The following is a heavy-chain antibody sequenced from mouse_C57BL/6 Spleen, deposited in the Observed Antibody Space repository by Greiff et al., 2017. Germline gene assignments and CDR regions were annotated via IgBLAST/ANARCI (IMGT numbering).Heavy chain of an antibody. CDR1: GFNINDYY. V-gene: IGHV14-1*01. CDR3: TLESAGLDY. J-gene: IGHJ2*01. CDR2: IDPSDGDT. D-gene: IGHD6-2*01. Sequence: EVQRVESGAELVRPGASVKLSCTASGFNINDYYMHWVKQRPEQGLEWIGRIDPSDGDTEYAPKFQGKATMTADTSSNTAYLQLSSRTSEDTAVYYCTLESAGLDYWGQGTTRTVSS.